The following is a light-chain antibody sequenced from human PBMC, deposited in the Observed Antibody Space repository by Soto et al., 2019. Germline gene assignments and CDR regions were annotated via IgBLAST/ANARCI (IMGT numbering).Light chain of an antibody. Sequence: DIQMTQSPSTPSASVGDRVTITCRASQSISSWLAWYQQKPGKAPKLLIYDASSLQSGVPSRFSGSGSGTEFTLTISSLQPDDFATYYCQHYKMYSPWTFGQGTKVDIK. J-gene: IGKJ1*01. CDR2: DAS. CDR3: QHYKMYSPWT. CDR1: QSISSW. V-gene: IGKV1-5*01.